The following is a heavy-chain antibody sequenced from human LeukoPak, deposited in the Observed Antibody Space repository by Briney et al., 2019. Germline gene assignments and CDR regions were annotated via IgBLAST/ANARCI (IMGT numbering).Heavy chain of an antibody. V-gene: IGHV2-5*02. Sequence: SGATLVKPTQTLTLTCTFSGFSFSTSGVGVGWIRQPPGKALEWLALIYWDDDKRYSPSLKSRLTITTNTSKNQVVLTLTNLDPVDTATYCSAHRGVVSDFQHWGQGTLVTVSS. CDR3: AHRGVVSDFQH. J-gene: IGHJ1*01. CDR2: IYWDDDK. D-gene: IGHD2-2*01. CDR1: GFSFSTSGVG.